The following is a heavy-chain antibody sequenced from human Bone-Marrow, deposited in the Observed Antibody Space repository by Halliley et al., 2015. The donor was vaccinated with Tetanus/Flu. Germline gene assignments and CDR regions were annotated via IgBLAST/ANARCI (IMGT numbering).Heavy chain of an antibody. D-gene: IGHD2-21*02. CDR3: ARELAYCGGDCYYFSAGFNY. J-gene: IGHJ4*02. V-gene: IGHV3-53*01. CDR2: GTT. Sequence: GTTYYADSVEGRFTISRDNSRNTIYLQMTDLRGEDTAVYYCARELAYCGGDCYYFSAGFNYWGQGTLVTVSS.